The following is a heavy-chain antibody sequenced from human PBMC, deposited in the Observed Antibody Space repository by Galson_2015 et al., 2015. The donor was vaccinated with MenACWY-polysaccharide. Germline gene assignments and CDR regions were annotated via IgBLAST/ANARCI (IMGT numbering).Heavy chain of an antibody. Sequence: SLRLSCAASGFTFSDYSMNWVRQAPGKGLEWVANIRHDGSDKYYVDSVKGRFTISRDNAESSLYLQMNSLRVEDTAVYYCARETRCVGSSGCYSWFDPWGQGTLVTVSS. D-gene: IGHD2-21*01. CDR2: IRHDGSDK. CDR3: ARETRCVGSSGCYSWFDP. J-gene: IGHJ5*02. V-gene: IGHV3-7*01. CDR1: GFTFSDYS.